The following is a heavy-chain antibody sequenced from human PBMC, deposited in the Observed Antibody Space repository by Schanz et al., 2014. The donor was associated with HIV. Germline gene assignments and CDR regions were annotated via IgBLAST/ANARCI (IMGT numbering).Heavy chain of an antibody. CDR2: ISSSSSTI. CDR1: GFTFSSYS. J-gene: IGHJ3*02. CDR3: ARTAPTKYYYDRSGVRGAFDI. V-gene: IGHV3-48*02. Sequence: EVQLVESGGGLVQPGGSLRLSCAASGFTFSSYSMNWVRQAPGKGLEWVSYISSSSSTIYYADSVKGRFTISRDNAKNSLYLQMYSLRDEDTAVYYCARTAPTKYYYDRSGVRGAFDIWGQGTMVTVSS. D-gene: IGHD3-22*01.